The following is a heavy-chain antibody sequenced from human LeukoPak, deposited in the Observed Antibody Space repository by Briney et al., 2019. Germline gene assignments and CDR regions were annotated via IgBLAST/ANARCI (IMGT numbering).Heavy chain of an antibody. D-gene: IGHD2-15*01. J-gene: IGHJ4*02. V-gene: IGHV5-51*01. CDR1: GYSFTSYW. CDR3: ARRYCSGGSCYSVDY. Sequence: GESLKISCKGSGYSFTSYWIVWVRQMPGKGLEWMGIIYPGDSDTRYSPSFQGQVTISADKSISTAYLQWSSLKASDTAMYYCARRYCSGGSCYSVDYWGQGTLVTVPS. CDR2: IYPGDSDT.